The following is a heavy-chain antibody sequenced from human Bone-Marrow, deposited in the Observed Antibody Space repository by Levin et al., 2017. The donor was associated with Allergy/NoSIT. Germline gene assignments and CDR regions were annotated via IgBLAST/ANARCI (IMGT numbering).Heavy chain of an antibody. CDR1: GFTFSSYA. J-gene: IGHJ5*02. D-gene: IGHD6-19*01. CDR3: AKDHIAVAGGGYNWFDP. V-gene: IGHV3-23*01. CDR2: ISGSGGST. Sequence: GGSLRLSCAASGFTFSSYAMSWVRQAPGKGLEWVSAISGSGGSTYYADSVKGRFTISRDNSKNTLYLQMNSLRAEDTAVYYCAKDHIAVAGGGYNWFDPWGQGTLVTVSS.